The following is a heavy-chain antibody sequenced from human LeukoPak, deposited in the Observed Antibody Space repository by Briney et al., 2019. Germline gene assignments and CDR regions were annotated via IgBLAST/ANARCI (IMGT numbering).Heavy chain of an antibody. V-gene: IGHV1-18*01. CDR3: ARASSSTYYYPFDY. Sequence: ASVKVSCKASGYSFTNYGISWVRQAPGQGLEWMGWINIYNGNTKYAQKVQGRVTMTTDTSTNTAYMELRSLRSDDTAVYYCARASSSTYYYPFDYWGQGTLVTVSS. CDR2: INIYNGNT. J-gene: IGHJ4*02. CDR1: GYSFTNYG. D-gene: IGHD3-10*01.